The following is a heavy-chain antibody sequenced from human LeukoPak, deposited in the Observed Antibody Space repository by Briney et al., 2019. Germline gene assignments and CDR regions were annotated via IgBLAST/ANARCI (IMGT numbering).Heavy chain of an antibody. CDR2: LSESGDAT. Sequence: PGGSLRLSCAASGFTFSSYVMSWVRQAPGKGLGWVSSLSESGDATYYADSVKGRLTISRDNSKNTLYLQMNSLRAEDTAVYYCARKGGSLSPGNYFDYWGQGTLVTVSS. CDR1: GFTFSSYV. J-gene: IGHJ4*02. D-gene: IGHD1-26*01. CDR3: ARKGGSLSPGNYFDY. V-gene: IGHV3-23*01.